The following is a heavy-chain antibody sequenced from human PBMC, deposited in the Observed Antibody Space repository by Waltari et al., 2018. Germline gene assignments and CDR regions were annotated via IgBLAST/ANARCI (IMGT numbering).Heavy chain of an antibody. V-gene: IGHV1-2*02. J-gene: IGHJ4*02. CDR3: ARVGDFWSTNFDY. CDR2: INPKSGGT. CDR1: GYTFTDYY. Sequence: QVQLVQSGAEVKKPGASVMVSCKASGYTFTDYYMHWVRQAPGQGLEWMGWINPKSGGTIYAQNFQGRVTLTRDTSIVTAYMELSRLRSDDTAVYYCARVGDFWSTNFDYWGQGTLVTVSS. D-gene: IGHD3-3*01.